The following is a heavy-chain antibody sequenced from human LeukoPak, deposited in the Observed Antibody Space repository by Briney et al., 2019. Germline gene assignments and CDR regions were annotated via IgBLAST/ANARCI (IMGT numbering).Heavy chain of an antibody. CDR1: GGSISNYY. V-gene: IGHV4-4*07. CDR2: IHSSGST. J-gene: IGHJ4*02. CDR3: ARTSATGATYFDY. Sequence: SETLSLTCTVSGGSISNYYWSWIRQPAGEGLEWIGRIHSSGSTHHNPSLKSRVTMSVDTSKNQFSLKLNYVTAADTAVYYCARTSATGATYFDYWGQGTLVTVSS. D-gene: IGHD1-26*01.